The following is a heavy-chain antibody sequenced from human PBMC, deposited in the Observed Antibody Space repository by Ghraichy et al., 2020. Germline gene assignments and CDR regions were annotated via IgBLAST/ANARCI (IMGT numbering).Heavy chain of an antibody. Sequence: GSLRLSCTVSGGSISSTSYYWGWIRQPPGKGLEWIGSIYYSGSTYYNPSLKSRVTVSVDTSKNQFSLKLSSVTAADTAVYYCARLRYGDRTNYFDYWGQGTLVTVSS. V-gene: IGHV4-39*01. J-gene: IGHJ4*02. D-gene: IGHD4-17*01. CDR3: ARLRYGDRTNYFDY. CDR1: GGSISSTSYY. CDR2: IYYSGST.